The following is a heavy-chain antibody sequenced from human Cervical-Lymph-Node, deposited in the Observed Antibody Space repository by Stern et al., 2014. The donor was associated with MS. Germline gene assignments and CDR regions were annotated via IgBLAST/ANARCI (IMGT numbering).Heavy chain of an antibody. J-gene: IGHJ4*02. CDR1: GFSFRNFY. D-gene: IGHD3-10*01. Sequence: VQLVESGGDLVKPGGSLRLSCAASGFSFRNFYMTWIRQAPGKGLEWVSYISRSGDQIVYGDFVQCRFTISRDNAKNSRYLQMNSLRADDTDIYYCVRADGSSDDYWGQGTLVTVSS. CDR3: VRADGSSDDY. V-gene: IGHV3-11*01. CDR2: ISRSGDQI.